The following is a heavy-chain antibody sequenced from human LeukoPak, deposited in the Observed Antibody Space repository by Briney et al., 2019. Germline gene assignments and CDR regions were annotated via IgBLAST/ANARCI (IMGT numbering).Heavy chain of an antibody. CDR3: AKALRQQPRAYDY. CDR2: ISESGGST. V-gene: IGHV3-23*01. CDR1: GFTFSSYG. J-gene: IGHJ4*02. Sequence: PGGSLRLSCAASGFTFSSYGMSWVRQAPGKGLEWVSGISESGGSTYYADSVKGRFTISRDNSKNTLYLQMNSLRAEDTAVYYCAKALRQQPRAYDYWGQGTLVTVSS. D-gene: IGHD6-13*01.